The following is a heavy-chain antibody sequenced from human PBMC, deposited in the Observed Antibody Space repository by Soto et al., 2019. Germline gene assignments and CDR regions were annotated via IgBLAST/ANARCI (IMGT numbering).Heavy chain of an antibody. J-gene: IGHJ4*02. D-gene: IGHD4-17*01. Sequence: PGGSLRLSCAASGFTFSSYAMIWIRQAPRRGLEWVSGLWGNSGGIHYADSVKGRFSVSRDNSANSVYLQMNNLRVEDTAVYYCVKDAVPGDSVWLAHDWGQGTVVTVSS. CDR1: GFTFSSYA. CDR2: LWGNSGGI. CDR3: VKDAVPGDSVWLAHD. V-gene: IGHV3-23*01.